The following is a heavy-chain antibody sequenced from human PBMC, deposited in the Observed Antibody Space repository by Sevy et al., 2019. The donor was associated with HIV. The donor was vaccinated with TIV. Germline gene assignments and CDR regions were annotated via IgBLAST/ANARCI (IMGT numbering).Heavy chain of an antibody. CDR2: ISVYNGKI. D-gene: IGHD3-22*01. V-gene: IGHV1-18*01. CDR1: GYTFTSFG. Sequence: ASVKVSCKASGYTFTSFGISWVRQAPGQGLEWVGWISVYNGKINYAQNFQGRVTMTTDTSTRTAYMELKSLRSDDTAVYYCARRGAFDFDTSGFPSPWGQGTLVTVSS. CDR3: ARRGAFDFDTSGFPSP. J-gene: IGHJ5*02.